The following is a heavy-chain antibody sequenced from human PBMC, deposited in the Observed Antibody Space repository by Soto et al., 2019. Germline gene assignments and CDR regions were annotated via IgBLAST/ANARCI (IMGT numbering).Heavy chain of an antibody. CDR1: GFTFSSYW. V-gene: IGHV3-7*01. Sequence: EVQLVESGGGLVQPGGSLRLSCAACGFTFSSYWMSWVRQAPGKGLEWVANIKQDGSEKFYVDSVKGRFTISRDNAKKSLYLQMNSLRAEDTAVYYCARGTGAAVAAYYWGQGTLVTVSS. CDR2: IKQDGSEK. CDR3: ARGTGAAVAAYY. J-gene: IGHJ4*02. D-gene: IGHD6-19*01.